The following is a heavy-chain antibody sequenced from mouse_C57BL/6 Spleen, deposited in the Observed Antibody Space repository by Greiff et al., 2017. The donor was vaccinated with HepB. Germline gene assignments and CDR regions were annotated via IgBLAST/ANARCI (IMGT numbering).Heavy chain of an antibody. Sequence: VQLQQSGAELVRPGASVKLSCTASGFNIKDYYMHWVKQRPEQGLEWIGRIDPEDGDTEYAPKFKGKATMTADTSSNTAYLQLSSLTSEDAAVYYCSAISSCVAWFAYWGQGTLVTVSS. CDR2: IDPEDGDT. CDR1: GFNIKDYY. CDR3: SAISSCVAWFAY. D-gene: IGHD1-1*01. J-gene: IGHJ3*01. V-gene: IGHV14-1*01.